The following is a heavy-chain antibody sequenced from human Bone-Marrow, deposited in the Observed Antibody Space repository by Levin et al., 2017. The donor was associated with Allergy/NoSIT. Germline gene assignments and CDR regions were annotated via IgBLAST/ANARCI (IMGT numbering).Heavy chain of an antibody. CDR1: GFDLTTYD. CDR2: LWSDGRNK. CDR3: ARDEAAMAGAFDI. V-gene: IGHV3-33*01. Sequence: AGGSQRLSCLVSGFDLTTYDIHWVRQAPGKGLEWVARLWSDGRNKDYTDSVKGRFTISRDNSKDTVYLQMSNLRGEDTAIYYCARDEAAMAGAFDIWGQGTLVTVSS. J-gene: IGHJ3*02. D-gene: IGHD2-2*01.